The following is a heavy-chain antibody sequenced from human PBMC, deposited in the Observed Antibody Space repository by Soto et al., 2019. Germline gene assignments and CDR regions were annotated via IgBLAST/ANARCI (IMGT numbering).Heavy chain of an antibody. CDR2: IYYSGST. Sequence: QVQLQESGPGLVKPSQTLSLTCTVSVASISSGGYYWSWIRQHPGEGLEWIGYIYYSGSTSYNPSLNSRVTIPVDTSKNQFSLKLTSVTAADTAVYYCARESKYDTSGYPPWFAPWGQGTLVTVSS. D-gene: IGHD3-22*01. V-gene: IGHV4-31*03. CDR3: ARESKYDTSGYPPWFAP. J-gene: IGHJ5*02. CDR1: VASISSGGYY.